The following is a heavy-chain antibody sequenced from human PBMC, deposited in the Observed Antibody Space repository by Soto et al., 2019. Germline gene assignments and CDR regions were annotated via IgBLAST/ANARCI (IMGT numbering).Heavy chain of an antibody. J-gene: IGHJ5*02. CDR3: ARHAFVHCSGGSCYGQDWFDP. D-gene: IGHD2-15*01. CDR2: IYYSGST. CDR1: GGSISSSSYY. Sequence: QLQLQESGPGLVKPSETLSLTCTVSGGSISSSSYYWGWIRQPPGKGLEWIGSIYYSGSTYYNPSLKSRVTISVDTSKNQFSLKLSSVPAAHTAVYYCARHAFVHCSGGSCYGQDWFDPWGQGTLVTVSS. V-gene: IGHV4-39*01.